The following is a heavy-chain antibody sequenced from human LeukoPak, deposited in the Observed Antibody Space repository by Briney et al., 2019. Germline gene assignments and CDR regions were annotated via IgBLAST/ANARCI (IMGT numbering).Heavy chain of an antibody. CDR2: IKEDGSEK. CDR1: GFTFSRYW. V-gene: IGHV3-7*01. Sequence: PGGSLRLSCAASGFTFSRYWMIWVRQAPGKGLEWVANIKEDGSEKNYVDSVMGRFTISRDNAKNSLYLQMNSLRAEDTAVYCCARDFQSSHWGQGTLVTVSS. CDR3: ARDFQSSH. J-gene: IGHJ4*02.